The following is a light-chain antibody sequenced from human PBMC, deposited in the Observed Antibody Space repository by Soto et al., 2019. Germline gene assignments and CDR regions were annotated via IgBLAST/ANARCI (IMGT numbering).Light chain of an antibody. CDR3: QQYNNWPPLT. J-gene: IGKJ4*01. Sequence: EIVMTQSPATLSVSPGERATLSCRASQSVSNNLARYQQKPGQAPRLLIYGAYTRATGIPARFSGSGSGTEFTLTISSLQSEDFAVYYCQQYNNWPPLTFGGGTKVEIK. CDR2: GAY. CDR1: QSVSNN. V-gene: IGKV3-15*01.